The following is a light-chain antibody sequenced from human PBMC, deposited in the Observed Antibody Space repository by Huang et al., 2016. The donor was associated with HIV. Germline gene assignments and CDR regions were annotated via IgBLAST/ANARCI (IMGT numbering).Light chain of an antibody. CDR2: GAS. Sequence: EIVLTQSPATLSLSPGERATLSCRASQSVSAYLAWYQQKPGQDPRLLIYGASNRATGIPARFSGRGSGTDFTLTISSLEPEDFAVYYCQQRSDWPLTFGGGTKVEIK. V-gene: IGKV3-11*01. CDR3: QQRSDWPLT. CDR1: QSVSAY. J-gene: IGKJ4*01.